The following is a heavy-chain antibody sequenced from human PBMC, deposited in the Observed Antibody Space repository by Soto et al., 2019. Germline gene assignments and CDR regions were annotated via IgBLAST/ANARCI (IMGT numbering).Heavy chain of an antibody. CDR3: AKDRRGVMDV. V-gene: IGHV3-23*01. CDR2: VSESGRST. CDR1: GFTFSNYD. Sequence: EVQLLESGGGLVQPGGSLRLSCAASGFTFSNYDMSWVRQAPGKGLEWVSAVSESGRSTYYADSVKGRFTISRDNSKNTLYLQMNSLRAEDRAVYFCAKDRRGVMDVWGQGTTVTVSS. J-gene: IGHJ6*02. D-gene: IGHD3-10*01.